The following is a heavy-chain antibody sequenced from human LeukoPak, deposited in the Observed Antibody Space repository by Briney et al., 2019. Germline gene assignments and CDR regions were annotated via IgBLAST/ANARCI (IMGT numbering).Heavy chain of an antibody. J-gene: IGHJ4*02. Sequence: ASVKVSFTASGYTFTSYYMHWVRQAPGQGLEWMGLINPSGGSTSYAQKFQGRVTMTRDTSTSTVYMELSSLRSEDTAVYYCATGDYTQRFDYWGQGTLVTVST. CDR3: ATGDYTQRFDY. CDR1: GYTFTSYY. D-gene: IGHD4-17*01. V-gene: IGHV1-46*01. CDR2: INPSGGST.